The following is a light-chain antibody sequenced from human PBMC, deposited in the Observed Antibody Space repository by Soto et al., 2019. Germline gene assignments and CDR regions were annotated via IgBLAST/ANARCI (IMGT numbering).Light chain of an antibody. CDR1: SSVAGNYNF. V-gene: IGLV2-23*01. CDR2: EDS. J-gene: IGLJ3*02. Sequence: QSALTQPASVSGSPGQSITISCTGTSSVAGNYNFVSWSQQHPGKAPKVLIYEDSTRPSGVSNRISGSKAGNTASLTISGLQAEDEADYYCCSYAGSSTSWVFGGGTKLTVL. CDR3: CSYAGSSTSWV.